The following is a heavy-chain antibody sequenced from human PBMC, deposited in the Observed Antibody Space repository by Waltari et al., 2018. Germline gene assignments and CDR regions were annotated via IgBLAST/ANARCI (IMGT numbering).Heavy chain of an antibody. CDR1: GFTFSSYA. Sequence: EVQLLESGGGLVQPGGSLRLSCAASGFTFSSYAMSWVRQAPGTGLGWVSAISGSGGSTYYADSVKGRFTISRDNSKNTLYLQMNSLRAEDTAVYYCAKTQFFTSYYYDSSGYYLDYWGQGTLVTVSS. J-gene: IGHJ4*02. CDR2: ISGSGGST. CDR3: AKTQFFTSYYYDSSGYYLDY. D-gene: IGHD3-22*01. V-gene: IGHV3-23*01.